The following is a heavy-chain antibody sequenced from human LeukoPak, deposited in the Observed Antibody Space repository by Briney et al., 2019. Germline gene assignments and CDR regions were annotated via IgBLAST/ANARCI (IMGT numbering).Heavy chain of an antibody. CDR1: GFTFSSYW. CDR3: ARSWFGVDY. J-gene: IGHJ4*02. V-gene: IGHV3-21*01. D-gene: IGHD3-10*01. CDR2: ISGSSSYI. Sequence: GGSLRLSCAASGFTFSSYWMSWVRQAPGKGLEWVSSISGSSSYIYYADSVKGRFTISRDNAKNSLYLQMSSLRAEDTAVYYCARSWFGVDYWGQGTLVTVSS.